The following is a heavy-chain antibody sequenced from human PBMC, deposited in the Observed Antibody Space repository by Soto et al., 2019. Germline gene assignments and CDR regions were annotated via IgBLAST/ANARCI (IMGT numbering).Heavy chain of an antibody. CDR3: GRGYSSSRAFVS. V-gene: IGHV3-33*01. J-gene: IGHJ4*02. Sequence: ESGGGVVQPGTSLRLSCAASGFSFSSYDIHWVRQAPGKGLEWVAVIWYDGSNKYYADSVKGRFIISRDNSKNTLYLQMNSGGPDAPAVYSCGRGYSSSRAFVSGGQETLVPVSS. CDR1: GFSFSSYD. CDR2: IWYDGSNK. D-gene: IGHD6-13*01.